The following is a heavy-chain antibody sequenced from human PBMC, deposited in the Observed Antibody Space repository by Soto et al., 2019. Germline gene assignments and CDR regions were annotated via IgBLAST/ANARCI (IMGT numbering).Heavy chain of an antibody. J-gene: IGHJ6*02. CDR3: ATGGYCSGGSCSHVYYYYGMDV. CDR1: GFTFSSYS. Sequence: EVQLVESGGGLVQPGGFLRLSCAASGFTFSSYSMNWVRQAPGKGLEWVSYISSSTSTIYYADSVKGRFTISRDNAKNSLYLQMNSLRAEDTAVYYCATGGYCSGGSCSHVYYYYGMDVWGQGTTVTVSS. CDR2: ISSSTSTI. V-gene: IGHV3-48*01. D-gene: IGHD2-15*01.